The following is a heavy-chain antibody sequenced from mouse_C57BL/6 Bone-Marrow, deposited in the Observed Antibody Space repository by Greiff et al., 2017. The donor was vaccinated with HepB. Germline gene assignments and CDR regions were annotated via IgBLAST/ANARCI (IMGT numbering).Heavy chain of an antibody. CDR2: IHPNSGST. V-gene: IGHV1-64*01. Sequence: VQLQQPGAELVKPGASVKLSCKASGYTFTSYWMHWVKQRPGQGLEWIGMIHPNSGSTNYNEKFKSKATLTVDKSSSTAYMQLGSLTSEDSAVYYCARRGQLRPIFDYWGQGTTLTVSS. J-gene: IGHJ2*01. D-gene: IGHD3-2*02. CDR1: GYTFTSYW. CDR3: ARRGQLRPIFDY.